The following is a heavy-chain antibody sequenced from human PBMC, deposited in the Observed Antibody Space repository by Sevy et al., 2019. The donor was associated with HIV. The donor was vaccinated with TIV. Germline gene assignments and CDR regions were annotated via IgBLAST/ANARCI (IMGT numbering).Heavy chain of an antibody. CDR2: IKQDGSEK. V-gene: IGHV3-7*01. CDR1: GFTFSSYW. Sequence: GGSLRLSCAASGFTFSSYWMTWVRQAPGKGLEWVVNIKQDGSEKYYVDSVKGRFTISRDNAKNSLYLQMNNLRAEDTAVYYCARERLYYDILTGSQSTKYYYGMDVWGQGTTVTVSS. CDR3: ARERLYYDILTGSQSTKYYYGMDV. D-gene: IGHD3-9*01. J-gene: IGHJ6*02.